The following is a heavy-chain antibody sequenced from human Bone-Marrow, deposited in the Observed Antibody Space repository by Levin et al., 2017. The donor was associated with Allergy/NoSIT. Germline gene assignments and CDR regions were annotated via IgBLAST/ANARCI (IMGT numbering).Heavy chain of an antibody. CDR2: MNPSSGNT. D-gene: IGHD1-14*01. J-gene: IGHJ5*02. V-gene: IGHV1-8*01. CDR3: ARGRLYGEPNWFDP. CDR1: GSTFTSSE. Sequence: PGGSLRLSCKASGSTFTSSEVNWVRQATGQGLEWMGWMNPSSGNTGYAQKFQGRVTMTRDTSITTAYMELSSLTSEDTAVYYCARGRLYGEPNWFDPWGQGTLVTVSS.